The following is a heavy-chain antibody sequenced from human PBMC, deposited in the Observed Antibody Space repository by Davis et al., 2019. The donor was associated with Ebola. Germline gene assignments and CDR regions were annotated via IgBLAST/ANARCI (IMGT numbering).Heavy chain of an antibody. D-gene: IGHD7-27*01. Sequence: ASVKVSCKASGYTFTNFAINWVRQAPGQGLEWLGWINTNTGHPTNAQGFTGRFVLPLDTSVSTAYLQISSLKAEDTAVYYCARNLGTVNMDVWGKGTMVTVSS. CDR1: GYTFTNFA. V-gene: IGHV7-4-1*02. J-gene: IGHJ6*03. CDR2: INTNTGHP. CDR3: ARNLGTVNMDV.